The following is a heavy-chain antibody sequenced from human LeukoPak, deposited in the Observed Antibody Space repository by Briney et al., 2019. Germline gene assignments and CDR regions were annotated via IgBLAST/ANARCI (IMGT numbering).Heavy chain of an antibody. V-gene: IGHV3-9*01. CDR3: AKGGFPRSGHNWFDP. CDR2: ISWNSGSI. CDR1: GFTFDDYA. Sequence: GRSLRLSCAASGFTFDDYAMHWVRQAPGKGLEWVSGISWNSGSISYADSVKGRFTISRDNAKNSLYLQMNSLRAEDTALYYCAKGGFPRSGHNWFDPWGQGTLVTVSS. J-gene: IGHJ5*02.